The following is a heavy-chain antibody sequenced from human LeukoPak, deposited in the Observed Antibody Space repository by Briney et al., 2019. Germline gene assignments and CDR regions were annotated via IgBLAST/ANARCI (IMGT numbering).Heavy chain of an antibody. CDR3: ARDAT. CDR1: GFTFSSYE. D-gene: IGHD1-26*01. CDR2: IYYSGST. V-gene: IGHV4-39*07. Sequence: GSLRLSCAASGFTFSSYEMNWIRQPPGKGLEWIGSIYYSGSTYYNPSLKSRVTISVDTSKNQFSLKLSSVTAADTAVYYCARDATWGKGTTVTVSS. J-gene: IGHJ6*04.